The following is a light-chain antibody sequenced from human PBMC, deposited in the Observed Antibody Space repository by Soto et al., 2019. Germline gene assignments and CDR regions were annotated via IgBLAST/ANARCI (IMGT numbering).Light chain of an antibody. Sequence: QSVLTQPASVSGSPGQSITISCTGTSSDFGDYDYVSWYLQHPGKVPKLMIYEVSNRPSGVSNRFSGSKSGITASLTISGLQPEDEAYYYCCSYTTTSTYVFGTGTKVTVL. CDR2: EVS. CDR1: SSDFGDYDY. J-gene: IGLJ1*01. V-gene: IGLV2-14*01. CDR3: CSYTTTSTYV.